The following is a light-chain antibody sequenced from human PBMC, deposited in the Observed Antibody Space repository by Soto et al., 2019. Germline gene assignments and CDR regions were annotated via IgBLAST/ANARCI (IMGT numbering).Light chain of an antibody. CDR2: QVS. CDR3: SSYISMIVRV. V-gene: IGLV2-14*01. CDR1: SSDVGGYDF. J-gene: IGLJ3*02. Sequence: QSALTQPASVSGSPGQSITISCTGTSSDVGGYDFVSWYQHHPGKAPRLIIYQVSNRPSGVSNRFSGSKSGNTASLTISGLQPEDEPDYYCSSYISMIVRVFGGGTKLTVL.